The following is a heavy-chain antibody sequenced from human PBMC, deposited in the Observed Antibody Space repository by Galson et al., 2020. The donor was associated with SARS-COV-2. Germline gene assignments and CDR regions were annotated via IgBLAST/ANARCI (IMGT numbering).Heavy chain of an antibody. J-gene: IGHJ4*02. V-gene: IGHV4-39*01. Sequence: ASETLSLTCTVSGGSISRSGRFRGWVRQPPGKGLEWIGNIYYSGNTFYKPSLKSRVTISVDTSKNQFSLKMTSVTAADTAVYYCVSGYSSTWYLDSWGQGTLVTVSS. CDR1: GGSISRSGRF. D-gene: IGHD2-2*01. CDR3: VSGYSSTWYLDS. CDR2: IYYSGNT.